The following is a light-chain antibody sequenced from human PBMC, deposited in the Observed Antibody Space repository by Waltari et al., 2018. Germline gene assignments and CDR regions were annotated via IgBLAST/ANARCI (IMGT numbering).Light chain of an antibody. CDR2: EDS. Sequence: QSVLTQPPSVSAAPGQRVTNPCSGGSSNIGNNYVSWYRQFQGTAPKLLIYEDSERPSGIPGRFSGSKSGTSATLDITGLQAGDEADYYCGTWGSSLSGAVFGGDTHLTVL. V-gene: IGLV1-51*02. CDR1: SSNIGNNY. CDR3: GTWGSSLSGAV. J-gene: IGLJ7*01.